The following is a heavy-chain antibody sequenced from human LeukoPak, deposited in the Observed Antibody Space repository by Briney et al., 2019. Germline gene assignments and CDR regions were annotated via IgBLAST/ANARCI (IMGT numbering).Heavy chain of an antibody. CDR3: ARIEDYGGNSVNY. CDR1: GGSISSYY. D-gene: IGHD4-23*01. CDR2: IYYSGST. Sequence: KASETLSLTCTVSGGSISSYYWSWIRQPPGKGLEWIGYIYYSGSTNYNLSLKSRVTISVDTSKNQFSLKLSSVTAADTAVYYCARIEDYGGNSVNYWGQGTLVTVSS. V-gene: IGHV4-59*01. J-gene: IGHJ4*02.